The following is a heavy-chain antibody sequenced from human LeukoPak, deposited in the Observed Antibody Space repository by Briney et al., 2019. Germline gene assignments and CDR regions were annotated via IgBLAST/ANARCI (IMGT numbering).Heavy chain of an antibody. V-gene: IGHV3-48*02. J-gene: IGHJ4*02. CDR2: ISSSSSTI. Sequence: QTGGSLRLSCAASGFSFSDYSMNWVRQAPGKGLEWVSYISSSSSTIHYAESVKGRFTISRDNAKNSLYLQMNSLRDEDTAVYYCAREMAHYFDSSGYSFWGQGTLVTVSS. CDR3: AREMAHYFDSSGYSF. D-gene: IGHD3-22*01. CDR1: GFSFSDYS.